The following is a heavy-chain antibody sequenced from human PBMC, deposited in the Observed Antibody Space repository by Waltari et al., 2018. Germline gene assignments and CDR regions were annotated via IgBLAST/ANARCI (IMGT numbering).Heavy chain of an antibody. CDR2: IYYSGST. D-gene: IGHD6-13*01. CDR3: AAAGYYYYGMDV. CDR1: GGSISISS. J-gene: IGHJ6*02. V-gene: IGHV4-59*01. Sequence: QVQLQESGPGLVKPSETLSLTCTVSGGSISISSWSWIRQPPGKGLEWIGYIYYSGSTNYNPSLKSRVTISVDTSKNQFSLKLSSVTAADTAVYYCAAAGYYYYGMDVWGQGTTVTVSS.